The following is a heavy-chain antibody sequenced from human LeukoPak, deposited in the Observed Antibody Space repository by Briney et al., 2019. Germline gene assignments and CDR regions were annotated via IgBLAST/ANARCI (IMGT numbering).Heavy chain of an antibody. Sequence: GASLRLSCAASGFTLSSYAMTWVRQAPGKGLQWVSGISASGGSTYYADSVRGRFTISRDNSKNTLYLQMNSLRAEDTAVYYCAKDWYYYDSSGYSDYWGQGTLVTVSS. V-gene: IGHV3-23*01. CDR3: AKDWYYYDSSGYSDY. J-gene: IGHJ4*02. D-gene: IGHD3-22*01. CDR2: ISASGGST. CDR1: GFTLSSYA.